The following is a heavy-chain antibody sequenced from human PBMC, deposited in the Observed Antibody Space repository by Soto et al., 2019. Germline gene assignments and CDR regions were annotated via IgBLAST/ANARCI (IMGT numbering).Heavy chain of an antibody. CDR2: INHSGST. J-gene: IGHJ6*02. CDR1: GGSFSGYI. Sequence: SETLSLTCDVYGGSFSGYIWTWIRQTPGKGLQWIGQINHSGSTNYNPSLKSRVTISVDKSKNQFSLKLSSVTAADTAVYYCAITYYDILTGRGTYYYYYGMDVWGQGTTVTVSS. V-gene: IGHV4-34*01. CDR3: AITYYDILTGRGTYYYYYGMDV. D-gene: IGHD3-9*01.